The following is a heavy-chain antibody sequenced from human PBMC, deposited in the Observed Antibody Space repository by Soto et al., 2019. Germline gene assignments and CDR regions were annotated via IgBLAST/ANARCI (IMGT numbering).Heavy chain of an antibody. J-gene: IGHJ5*02. CDR2: IKGDGSNT. D-gene: IGHD3-16*01. Sequence: EVQLVESGGGLVQRGGSLRLSCAASGFTFSDYWMHWVRQAPGKGPVWLSRIKGDGSNTNHAHFVKGRFTISRDNAKNTLYLQINSLRAEDTAVYYCVRSMTTWTIDWLDPWGRGTQVTVSS. V-gene: IGHV3-74*01. CDR1: GFTFSDYW. CDR3: VRSMTTWTIDWLDP.